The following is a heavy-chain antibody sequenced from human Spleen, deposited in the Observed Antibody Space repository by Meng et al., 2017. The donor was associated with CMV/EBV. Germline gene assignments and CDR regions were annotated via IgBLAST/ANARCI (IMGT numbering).Heavy chain of an antibody. CDR3: ARGNSQWELLTSAFDI. Sequence: LKISCAASGFTFSSYAMHWVRQAPGKGLEWVAVISYDGSNKYYADSVKGRFTISRDNSKNTLYLQMNSLRAEDTAVYYCARGNSQWELLTSAFDIWGQGTMVTVSS. CDR1: GFTFSSYA. CDR2: ISYDGSNK. J-gene: IGHJ3*02. V-gene: IGHV3-30-3*01. D-gene: IGHD1-26*01.